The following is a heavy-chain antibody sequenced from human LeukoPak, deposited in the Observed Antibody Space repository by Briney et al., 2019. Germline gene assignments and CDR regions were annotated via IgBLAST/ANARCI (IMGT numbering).Heavy chain of an antibody. D-gene: IGHD2/OR15-2a*01. J-gene: IGHJ3*02. CDR3: ARRVDNNQSKYRKKAFDI. V-gene: IGHV4-59*08. CDR1: GGSISSYY. CDR2: IYYSGST. Sequence: SETQSLTCTVSGGSISSYYWSWIRQPPGKGLEWIGYIYYSGSTNYNPSLKSRVTISVDTSKNQFSLKLSSVTAADTAVYYCARRVDNNQSKYRKKAFDIWGQGTMVTVSS.